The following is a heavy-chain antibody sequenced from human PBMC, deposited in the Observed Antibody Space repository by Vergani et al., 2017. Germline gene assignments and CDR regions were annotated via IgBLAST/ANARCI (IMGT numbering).Heavy chain of an antibody. V-gene: IGHV4-39*01. J-gene: IGHJ4*02. CDR1: GGSISSSNYY. D-gene: IGHD3-10*01. CDR2: IYYSGST. CDR3: ATELIRGFR. Sequence: QLQLQESGPGLVKPSETLSLTCTVSGGSISSSNYYWGWIRQPPGKGLEWIGSIYYSGSTYYNASLKSRVTISVDTSKNQFTLKLRAVTAADSAVYFCATELIRGFRWGQGTLVTVSS.